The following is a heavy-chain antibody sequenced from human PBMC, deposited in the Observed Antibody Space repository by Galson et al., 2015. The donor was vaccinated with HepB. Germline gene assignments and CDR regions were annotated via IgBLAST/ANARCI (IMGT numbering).Heavy chain of an antibody. CDR2: IYYSGST. J-gene: IGHJ4*02. D-gene: IGHD1-26*01. V-gene: IGHV4-31*03. Sequence: TLSLTCTVSGGSISSGGYYWSWIRQHPGKGLEWIGYIYYSGSTYYNPSLKSRVTISVDTSKNQFSLKLSSVTAADTAVYYCARGGGSYGDYFDYWGQGTLVTVSS. CDR1: GGSISSGGYY. CDR3: ARGGGSYGDYFDY.